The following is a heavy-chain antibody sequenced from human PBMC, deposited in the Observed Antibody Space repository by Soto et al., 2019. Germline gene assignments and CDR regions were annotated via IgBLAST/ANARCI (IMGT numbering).Heavy chain of an antibody. Sequence: GGSLRLSCAASGFTFSSYSMNWVRQAPGKGLEWVSSTSSSSSYIYYADSVKGRFTISRDNAKNSLYVQMNSLRAEDTAVYYCAREIPIVGALDYWGQGTLVTVSS. D-gene: IGHD1-26*01. CDR2: TSSSSSYI. CDR3: AREIPIVGALDY. CDR1: GFTFSSYS. J-gene: IGHJ4*02. V-gene: IGHV3-21*01.